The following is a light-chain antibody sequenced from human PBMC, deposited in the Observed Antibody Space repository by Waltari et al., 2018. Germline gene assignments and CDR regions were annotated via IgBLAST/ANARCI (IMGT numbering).Light chain of an antibody. J-gene: IGLJ2*01. CDR3: QSYDNRLSGVI. Sequence: QSVLTQPPSVSGAPGQRVTISCAGSSSNIGATYDVHWYHQLPGTAPKLLIYGHNDRPSGVPDRFSGSKSGTSASLAITGLQAEDEADYYCQSYDNRLSGVIFGGGTRLTVL. CDR1: SSNIGATYD. CDR2: GHN. V-gene: IGLV1-40*01.